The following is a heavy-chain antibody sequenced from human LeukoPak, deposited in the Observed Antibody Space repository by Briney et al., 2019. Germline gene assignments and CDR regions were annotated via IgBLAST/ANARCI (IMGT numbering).Heavy chain of an antibody. CDR3: AKDSKDGAFLKQLWLSYYYYMDV. Sequence: GGPLRLSCAASGFTFSSYAMSWVRQAPGKGLEWVSAISGSGGSTYYADSVKGRFTISRDNSKNTLYLQMNSLRAEDTAVYYCAKDSKDGAFLKQLWLSYYYYMDVWGKGTTVTVSS. CDR1: GFTFSSYA. CDR2: ISGSGGST. J-gene: IGHJ6*03. D-gene: IGHD5-18*01. V-gene: IGHV3-23*01.